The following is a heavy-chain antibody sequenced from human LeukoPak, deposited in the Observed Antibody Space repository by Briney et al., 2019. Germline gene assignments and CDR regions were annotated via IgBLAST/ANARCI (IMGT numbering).Heavy chain of an antibody. J-gene: IGHJ4*02. CDR1: GFTFSSYS. CDR3: ASFDSSGWHYFDY. D-gene: IGHD6-19*01. Sequence: GGSLRLSCAASGFTFSSYSMSWVRQAPGKGLEWVSSISSRSGYIYYADSVEGRFTISRDNAKNSLYLQMNTLRAEDTAVYYCASFDSSGWHYFDYWGQGTLVTVSA. V-gene: IGHV3-21*01. CDR2: ISSRSGYI.